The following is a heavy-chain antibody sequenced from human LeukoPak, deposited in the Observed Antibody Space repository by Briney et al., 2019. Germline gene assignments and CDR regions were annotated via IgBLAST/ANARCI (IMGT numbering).Heavy chain of an antibody. Sequence: SETLSLTCTVSGGSISSYYWSWIRQPPGKGLEWIGYIYISGTTSYNPSLKSRVTMSVDTSKNQFSLKLSSVTAADTAVYYCARLEAQYQSQEGRNWFDPWGQGTLVTVSS. CDR1: GGSISSYY. CDR2: IYISGTT. J-gene: IGHJ5*02. CDR3: ARLEAQYQSQEGRNWFDP. D-gene: IGHD2-2*01. V-gene: IGHV4-4*09.